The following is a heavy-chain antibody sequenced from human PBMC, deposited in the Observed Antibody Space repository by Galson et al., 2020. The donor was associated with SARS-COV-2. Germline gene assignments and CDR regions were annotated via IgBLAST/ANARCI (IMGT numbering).Heavy chain of an antibody. D-gene: IGHD2-15*01. J-gene: IGHJ4*02. V-gene: IGHV4-39*07. CDR1: GGSISSSDYY. CDR2: IYKTRTT. Sequence: SETLSLTCTVSGGSISSSDYYWAWHRQSPGQGLEWIGSIYKTRTTYYNPSLKSRITLSVDTSKNQFSLKMNSVTAAETAIYYCARDGDHCGGGSCPLDYWGPGILVPVSS. CDR3: ARDGDHCGGGSCPLDY.